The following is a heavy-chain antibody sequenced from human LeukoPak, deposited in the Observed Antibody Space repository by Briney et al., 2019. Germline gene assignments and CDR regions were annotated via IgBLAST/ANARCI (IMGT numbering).Heavy chain of an antibody. CDR1: GFTFSSYA. Sequence: PGGSLRLSCAASGFTFSSYAMSWVRQAPGKGLEWVSAISGSGGSTYYADSVKGRFTISRDNSKNTLYLQMNSLRAEDTAVYYCAKRPTAMVTFSLDYWGQGTLVTVSS. CDR3: AKRPTAMVTFSLDY. J-gene: IGHJ4*02. V-gene: IGHV3-23*01. CDR2: ISGSGGST. D-gene: IGHD5-18*01.